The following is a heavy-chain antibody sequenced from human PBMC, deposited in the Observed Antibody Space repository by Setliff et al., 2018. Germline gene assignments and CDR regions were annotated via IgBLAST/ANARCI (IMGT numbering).Heavy chain of an antibody. CDR2: IKKDGSIK. V-gene: IGHV3-7*01. CDR3: SRDLRGSGDYVVDY. J-gene: IGHJ4*02. D-gene: IGHD4-17*01. CDR1: GFSFSRHW. Sequence: GGSLRLSCVVSGFSFSRHWMSWVRQAPGKGLEWVANIKKDGSIKYYLDSVRGRFTISRDNAENSLTLQMNSLRVEDTAVYYCSRDLRGSGDYVVDYWGQGTLVTVSS.